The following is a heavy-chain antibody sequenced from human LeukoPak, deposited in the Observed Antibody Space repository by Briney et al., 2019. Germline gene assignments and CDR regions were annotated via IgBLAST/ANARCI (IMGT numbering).Heavy chain of an antibody. CDR3: TRNSGSYAIS. V-gene: IGHV3-23*01. CDR1: GFTLSSYE. Sequence: GGSLRLSCIVSGFTLSSYEMSWIRQAPGKGLEWVASIECSGGSEYYADSVKGRFSISREDSKNTLYLQLNSLRAEDKAMYYFTRNSGSYAISWGQGSPVTVSS. D-gene: IGHD6-19*01. J-gene: IGHJ4*02. CDR2: IECSGGSE.